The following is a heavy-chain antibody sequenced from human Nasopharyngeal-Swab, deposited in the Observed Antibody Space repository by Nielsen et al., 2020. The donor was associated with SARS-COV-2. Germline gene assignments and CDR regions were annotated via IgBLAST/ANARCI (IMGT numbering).Heavy chain of an antibody. CDR2: IKQDGSEK. Sequence: GESLKISCAASGFTFSSYWMSWVRQAPGKGQEWVANIKQDGSEKYYVDSVKGRFTISRDNAKNSLYLQMNSLRAEDTAVYYCARDGGRGPYIVVVPAVDAFDIWGQGTMVTVSS. J-gene: IGHJ3*02. CDR3: ARDGGRGPYIVVVPAVDAFDI. D-gene: IGHD2-2*01. CDR1: GFTFSSYW. V-gene: IGHV3-7*01.